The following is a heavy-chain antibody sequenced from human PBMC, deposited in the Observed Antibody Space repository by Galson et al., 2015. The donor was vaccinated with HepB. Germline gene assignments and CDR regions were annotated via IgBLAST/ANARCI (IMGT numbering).Heavy chain of an antibody. Sequence: SVKVSCKASGYTFTSYNIKWVRQATGQGLEYMGWMNPNSGNTGYAQRFQGRVTMTRDTSINTAYMELRGLGSEDTAVYYCARGYPGDCSSTTCPAPFDHWGQGTLVTVSS. CDR1: GYTFTSYN. CDR3: ARGYPGDCSSTTCPAPFDH. V-gene: IGHV1-8*01. CDR2: MNPNSGNT. D-gene: IGHD2-2*01. J-gene: IGHJ4*02.